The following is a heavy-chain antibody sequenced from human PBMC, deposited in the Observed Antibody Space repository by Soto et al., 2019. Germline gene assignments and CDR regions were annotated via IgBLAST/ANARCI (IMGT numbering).Heavy chain of an antibody. D-gene: IGHD3-10*01. CDR3: ASSAGIDY. Sequence: PSETLSLTCAVSGGSISSSNWWSWVRQPPGKGLEWIGEIYYSGSTYYNPSLKSRVTISVDTSKNQFSLKLSSVTAADTAVYYCASSAGIDYWGQGTLVTVSS. CDR2: IYYSGST. CDR1: GGSISSSNW. V-gene: IGHV4-4*02. J-gene: IGHJ4*02.